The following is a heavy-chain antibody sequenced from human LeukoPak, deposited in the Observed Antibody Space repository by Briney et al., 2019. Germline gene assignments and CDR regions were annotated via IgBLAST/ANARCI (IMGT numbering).Heavy chain of an antibody. J-gene: IGHJ4*02. CDR1: GGTFSSYA. Sequence: ASVKVSCKASGGTFSSYAISWVRQAPGQGLEWMGRIIPILGTANYAQKFQGRVTITTDESTSTAYMELSSLRSEDTAVYYCARFSGSLASFDYWGQGTLVTVSS. D-gene: IGHD1-26*01. V-gene: IGHV1-69*05. CDR2: IIPILGTA. CDR3: ARFSGSLASFDY.